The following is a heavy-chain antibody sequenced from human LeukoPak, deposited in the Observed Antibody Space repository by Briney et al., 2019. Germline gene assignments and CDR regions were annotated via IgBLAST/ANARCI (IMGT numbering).Heavy chain of an antibody. CDR1: DGSISSSRYY. Sequence: SETLSLTCTVSDGSISSSRYYWGWIRQPPGKGLDWIGSIYYGGSTYYNPSLKSRVTISVDTSDNRLSLKLNSETAADTAVYYCARHPSVAGTKGGFDHWGQGTLVTVSS. J-gene: IGHJ4*02. CDR2: IYYGGST. CDR3: ARHPSVAGTKGGFDH. D-gene: IGHD6-19*01. V-gene: IGHV4-39*07.